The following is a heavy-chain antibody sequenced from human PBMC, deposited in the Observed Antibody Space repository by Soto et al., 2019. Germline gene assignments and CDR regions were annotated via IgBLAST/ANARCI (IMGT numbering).Heavy chain of an antibody. V-gene: IGHV3-30*18. CDR2: ISYDGSNK. J-gene: IGHJ6*03. CDR1: LFTFSSYG. Sequence: SLRLSCSASLFTFSSYGMHWVLHAPVKGLEWVAVISYDGSNKYYADSVKGRFTISRDNSKNTLYLQMNSLRAEDTAVYYCAKDGTSNWGPMDVWGKGTTVTVSS. D-gene: IGHD7-27*01. CDR3: AKDGTSNWGPMDV.